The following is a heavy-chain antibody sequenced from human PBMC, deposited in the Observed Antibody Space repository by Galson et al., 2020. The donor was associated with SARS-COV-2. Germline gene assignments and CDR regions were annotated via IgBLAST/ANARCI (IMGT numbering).Heavy chain of an antibody. CDR1: GYTFTGYY. V-gene: IGHV1-2*02. J-gene: IGHJ5*02. CDR2: INPNSGGT. CDR3: ARPSIDILTGYEVSTNWFDP. D-gene: IGHD3-9*01. Sequence: ASVKVSCKASGYTFTGYYMHWVRQAPGQGLEWMGWINPNSGGTNYAQKFQGRVTMTRDTSISTAYMELSRLRSDDTAVYYCARPSIDILTGYEVSTNWFDPWGQGTLVTVSS.